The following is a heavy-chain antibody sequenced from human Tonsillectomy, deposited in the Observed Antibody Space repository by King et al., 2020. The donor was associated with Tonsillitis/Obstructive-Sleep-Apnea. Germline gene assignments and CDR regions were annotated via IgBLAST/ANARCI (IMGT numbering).Heavy chain of an antibody. CDR1: GFTFTSSA. V-gene: IGHV1-58*01. CDR2: IVVGSGNT. J-gene: IGHJ3*02. Sequence: QLVESGPEVKKPGTSVKVSCKASGFTFTSSAVQWVRQARGQRLEWIGWIVVGSGNTNYAQKFQERVTITRDMSTSTAYMELSSLRSEDTAVYYCAALYSSSWYTGGDAFDIWGQGTMVTVSS. CDR3: AALYSSSWYTGGDAFDI. D-gene: IGHD6-13*01.